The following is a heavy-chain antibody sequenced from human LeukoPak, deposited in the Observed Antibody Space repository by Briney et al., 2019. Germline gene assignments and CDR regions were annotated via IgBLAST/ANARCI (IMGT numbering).Heavy chain of an antibody. Sequence: GGSLRLSCAASGFTFSSYGMHWIRQAPGKGLEWVAFIRYDGSNKYYADSVKGRFTISRDNSKNTLYLQMNSLRAEDTAVYYCPKQDNRELHYWGKGTPVTVSS. J-gene: IGHJ4*01. CDR1: GFTFSSYG. CDR3: PKQDNRELHY. D-gene: IGHD1-26*01. CDR2: IRYDGSNK. V-gene: IGHV3-30*02.